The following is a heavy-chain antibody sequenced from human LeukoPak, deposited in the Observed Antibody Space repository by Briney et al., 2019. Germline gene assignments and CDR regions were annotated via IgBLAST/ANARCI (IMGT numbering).Heavy chain of an antibody. J-gene: IGHJ4*02. V-gene: IGHV3-30-3*01. Sequence: PGRSLRLSCAASGFTFSSYAMHWVRQAPGKGLEWVAVISYDGSNKYYADSVKGRFTISRDNSKNTLYLQMNSLRAEDTAVYYCARAHPGYSSGWYFDYWGQGTLVTVSS. CDR2: ISYDGSNK. D-gene: IGHD6-19*01. CDR3: ARAHPGYSSGWYFDY. CDR1: GFTFSSYA.